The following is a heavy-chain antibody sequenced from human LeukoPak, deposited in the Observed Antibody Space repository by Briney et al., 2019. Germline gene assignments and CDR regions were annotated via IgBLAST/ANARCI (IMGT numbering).Heavy chain of an antibody. J-gene: IGHJ4*02. D-gene: IGHD6-13*01. Sequence: GGSLRLSCAASGFTFSSHGMHWVRQAPGKGLEWVAFIRYDGSNKYYADSVKGRFTISRDNAKNSLYLQMNSLRAEDTAVYYCARESSSWYEYWGQGTLVTVSS. CDR3: ARESSSWYEY. CDR2: IRYDGSNK. CDR1: GFTFSSHG. V-gene: IGHV3-30*02.